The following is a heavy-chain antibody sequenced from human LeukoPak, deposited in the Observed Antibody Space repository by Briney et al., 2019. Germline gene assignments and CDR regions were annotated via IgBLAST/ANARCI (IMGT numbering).Heavy chain of an antibody. J-gene: IGHJ4*02. CDR3: ARESSSSWSTVIGY. CDR2: IYTSGST. D-gene: IGHD6-13*01. Sequence: PSETLSLTCTVSGGSISSYYWSWIRQPAGKGLEWIGRIYTSGSTNYNPSLKSRVTMSVDTSKNQFSLKLSSVTAADTAVYYCARESSSSWSTVIGYWGQGTLVTVSS. CDR1: GGSISSYY. V-gene: IGHV4-4*07.